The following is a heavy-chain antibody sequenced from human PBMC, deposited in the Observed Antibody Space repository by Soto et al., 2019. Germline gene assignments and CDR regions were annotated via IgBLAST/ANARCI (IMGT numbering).Heavy chain of an antibody. CDR3: ARVDYGDYGWYFDL. Sequence: EVQLVESGGNLIQPGGSLRLSCAASGFTVTNKYMTWVRQAPGKGLEWVSLIYSGGATSYADSVKGRFTISRDNSKDILDLQVNRLRAEDTAVYYCARVDYGDYGWYFDLWGRGTLVTVSS. V-gene: IGHV3-53*01. J-gene: IGHJ2*01. D-gene: IGHD4-17*01. CDR2: IYSGGAT. CDR1: GFTVTNKY.